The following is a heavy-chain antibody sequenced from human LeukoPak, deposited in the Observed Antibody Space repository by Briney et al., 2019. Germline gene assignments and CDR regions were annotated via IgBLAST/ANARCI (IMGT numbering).Heavy chain of an antibody. V-gene: IGHV3-43D*04. Sequence: GGSLRLSCAASGFTFDDYAMHWVRQPPGTGLEWVSLISWDGGSTYYADSVKGRFTISRANSKNSLYLQMNSLRAEDTALYYCAKASMGYCSSTSCYEAYYGMDVWGKGTTVTVSS. CDR2: ISWDGGST. D-gene: IGHD2-2*01. J-gene: IGHJ6*04. CDR1: GFTFDDYA. CDR3: AKASMGYCSSTSCYEAYYGMDV.